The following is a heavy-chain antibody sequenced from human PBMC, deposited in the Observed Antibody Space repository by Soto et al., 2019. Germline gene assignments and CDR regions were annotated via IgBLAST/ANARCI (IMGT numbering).Heavy chain of an antibody. CDR2: INHSGST. Sequence: SETLSLTCAVYGGSFSGYYWSWIRQPPGKGLEWIGEINHSGSTNYNPSLKSRVTISVDTSKNQFSLKLSSVTAADTAVYYCARVTLRYYYDSSGYYPTNWFDPWGQGTLVTVSS. CDR3: ARVTLRYYYDSSGYYPTNWFDP. J-gene: IGHJ5*02. V-gene: IGHV4-34*01. CDR1: GGSFSGYY. D-gene: IGHD3-22*01.